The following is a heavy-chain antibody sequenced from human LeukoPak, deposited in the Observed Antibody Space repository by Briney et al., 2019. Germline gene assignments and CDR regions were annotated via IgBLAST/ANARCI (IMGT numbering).Heavy chain of an antibody. Sequence: GGSLRLSCAASGFTFSDYYMRWIRQAPGKGLEWISYISSRGGTTIYYADSVKGRFTISRDNAKSSLYLQMNSLRAEDTAVYYCARVRGSYSSDYWGQGTLVTVSS. J-gene: IGHJ4*02. CDR1: GFTFSDYY. D-gene: IGHD1-26*01. CDR3: ARVRGSYSSDY. V-gene: IGHV3-11*04. CDR2: ISSRGGTTI.